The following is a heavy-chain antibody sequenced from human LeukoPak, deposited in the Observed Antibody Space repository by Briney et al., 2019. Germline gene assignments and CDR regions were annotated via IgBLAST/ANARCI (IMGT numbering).Heavy chain of an antibody. Sequence: GGSLGLSCAASGFTFDDYAMSWVRQAPGKGLEWVSAISGSGGSTYYADSVKGRFTISRDNSKNTLYLQMNSLRAEDTAVYYCAKMQYQLLGWFDPWGQGTLVTVSS. CDR3: AKMQYQLLGWFDP. D-gene: IGHD2-2*01. CDR2: ISGSGGST. CDR1: GFTFDDYA. J-gene: IGHJ5*02. V-gene: IGHV3-23*01.